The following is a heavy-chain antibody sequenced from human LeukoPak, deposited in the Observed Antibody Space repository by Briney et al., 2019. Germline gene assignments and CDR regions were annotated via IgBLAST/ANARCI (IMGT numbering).Heavy chain of an antibody. J-gene: IGHJ4*02. V-gene: IGHV6-1*01. CDR1: GDSVSRDSIA. D-gene: IGHD6-19*01. CDR2: TYYKSAWYN. Sequence: SQTLSLTCAISGDSVSRDSIAWNWIRQSPSRGLEWLGRTYYKSAWYNDYAVHMKSRITISPDTSKNQFSLQLNSVTPDDTAVYYCARGTGWPHFDYWGQGTLVTVFS. CDR3: ARGTGWPHFDY.